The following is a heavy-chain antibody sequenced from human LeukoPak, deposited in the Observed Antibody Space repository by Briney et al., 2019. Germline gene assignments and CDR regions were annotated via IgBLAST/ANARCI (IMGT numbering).Heavy chain of an antibody. CDR2: IYYSGST. CDR1: GGSISSYY. J-gene: IGHJ6*03. D-gene: IGHD3-9*01. V-gene: IGHV4-59*01. CDR3: AKTYYDILTGYGGPYYMDV. Sequence: SQTLSLTCTVSGGSISSYYWSWIRQPPGKGLEWIGYIYYSGSTNYNPSLKSRVTISVDTSKNQFSLKLSSVTAADTAVYYCAKTYYDILTGYGGPYYMDVWGKGTTVTVSS.